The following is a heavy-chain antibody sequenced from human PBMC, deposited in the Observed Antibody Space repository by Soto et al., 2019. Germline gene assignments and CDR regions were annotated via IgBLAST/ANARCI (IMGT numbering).Heavy chain of an antibody. Sequence: EVQLLESGGGLVQPGGSLRLSCAASGFTFSSYAMSWVRQAPGKGLEWVSTINSSGGSTYYADSVKGRFTISRDNSKNTLYLQMNSPRAEATAVYYCAKDLYGDYDFACWGQGTLVTVSS. CDR2: INSSGGST. V-gene: IGHV3-23*01. J-gene: IGHJ4*02. CDR1: GFTFSSYA. CDR3: AKDLYGDYDFAC. D-gene: IGHD4-17*01.